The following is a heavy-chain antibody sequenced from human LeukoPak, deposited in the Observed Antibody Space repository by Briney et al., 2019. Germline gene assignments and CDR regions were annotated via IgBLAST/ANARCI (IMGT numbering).Heavy chain of an antibody. D-gene: IGHD2-2*01. CDR1: GYTFTSYG. Sequence: ASVKVSCKASGYTFTSYGISWVRQAPGQGLEWMGWISAYNGNTNYAQKLQGRVTMTTDTSTSTAYIELRSLRSDDTAAYYCARVYCSSTSCYPEYFQHWGQGTLVTVSS. CDR2: ISAYNGNT. J-gene: IGHJ1*01. CDR3: ARVYCSSTSCYPEYFQH. V-gene: IGHV1-18*01.